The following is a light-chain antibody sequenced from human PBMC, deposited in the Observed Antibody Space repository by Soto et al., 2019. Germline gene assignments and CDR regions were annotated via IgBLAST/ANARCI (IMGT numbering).Light chain of an antibody. CDR2: AAS. CDR3: QKYNSAPLT. V-gene: IGKV1-39*01. CDR1: QSISSY. J-gene: IGKJ4*01. Sequence: DIQMTQSPSSLSASVGDRVTITCRASQSISSYLNWYQQKPGKAPKLLIYAASSLQSGVPSRFSGSRSGTDFTLTISSLQPEDVATYYCQKYNSAPLTFGGGTKVDIK.